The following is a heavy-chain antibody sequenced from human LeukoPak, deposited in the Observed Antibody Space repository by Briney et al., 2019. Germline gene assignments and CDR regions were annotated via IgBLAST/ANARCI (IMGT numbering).Heavy chain of an antibody. J-gene: IGHJ4*02. V-gene: IGHV3-30-3*01. CDR3: ARARGGSYDY. Sequence: GRSLRLSCAASGFTFSTYAIHWVRQAPGKGLEWVALISYDGGNKYYADSVKGRFTISRDNSKNTLYLQMNSLRAEDTAVYYCARARGGSYDYWGQGTLVTVSS. CDR1: GFTFSTYA. CDR2: ISYDGGNK. D-gene: IGHD1-26*01.